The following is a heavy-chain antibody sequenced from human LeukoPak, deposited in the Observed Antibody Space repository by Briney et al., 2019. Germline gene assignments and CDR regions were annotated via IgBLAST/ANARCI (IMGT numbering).Heavy chain of an antibody. J-gene: IGHJ5*02. CDR3: MSALGT. Sequence: PSETLSLTCTVSGASITSQFWKWIRQPAGEGLEFVGLISASGAINFNPSLKSRVTMSIDTSKNQFSLKLTSMTAADTAVYYCMSALGTWGQGTLVTVSS. CDR2: ISASGAI. CDR1: GASITSQF. V-gene: IGHV4-4*07. D-gene: IGHD1-26*01.